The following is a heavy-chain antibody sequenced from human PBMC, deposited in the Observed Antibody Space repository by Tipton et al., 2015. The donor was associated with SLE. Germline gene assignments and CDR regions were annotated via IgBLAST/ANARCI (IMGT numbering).Heavy chain of an antibody. CDR1: GYMFTGYY. V-gene: IGHV1-2*02. CDR3: ARRSYFGSEDN. J-gene: IGHJ4*02. CDR2: INPKSGGT. D-gene: IGHD3-10*01. Sequence: QSGAEVKKPGASVKVSCKASGYMFTGYYMHWVRQAPGQGLEWMGWINPKSGGTEYAQKFQGRVTMTRDTSITTVYMEVSRLTSDDTAVYYCARRSYFGSEDNWGQGTLVIVSS.